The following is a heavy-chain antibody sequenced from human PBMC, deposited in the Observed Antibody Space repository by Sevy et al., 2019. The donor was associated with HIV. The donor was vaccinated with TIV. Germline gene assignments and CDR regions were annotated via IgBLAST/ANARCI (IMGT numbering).Heavy chain of an antibody. CDR1: GFSFSSYV. D-gene: IGHD3-10*01. CDR2: ISGSGITT. CDR3: ARVAGSGTYYSGDFDY. V-gene: IGHV3-23*01. J-gene: IGHJ4*02. Sequence: GGSLRLSCAASGFSFSSYVMSWVRQAPGKGLEWVSVISGSGITTYYADSVKGRFTISRDNSKNTLHLQMNSLRAEDTAVYYCARVAGSGTYYSGDFDYWGQGTLVTVSS.